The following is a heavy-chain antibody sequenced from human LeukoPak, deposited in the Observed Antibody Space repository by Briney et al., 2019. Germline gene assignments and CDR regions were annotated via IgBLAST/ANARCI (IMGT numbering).Heavy chain of an antibody. CDR2: IWYDGSNK. Sequence: GGSLRLSCAASGFTFSSYGMHWVRQAPGKGLEWVALIWYDGSNKYYADSVKGRFTISRDNSKNTVYLQMNSLRAEDAAVYYCAKAYSSSYYNWFDPWGQGTLVTVSS. D-gene: IGHD6-13*01. CDR1: GFTFSSYG. V-gene: IGHV3-33*06. J-gene: IGHJ5*02. CDR3: AKAYSSSYYNWFDP.